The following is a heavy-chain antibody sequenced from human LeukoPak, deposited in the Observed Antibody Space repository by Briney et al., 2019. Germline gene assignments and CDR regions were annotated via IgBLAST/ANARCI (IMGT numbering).Heavy chain of an antibody. D-gene: IGHD1-14*01. CDR3: ARDRSSYFDY. Sequence: PSETLSLTCTVSGGSISSNNYYWGWIRQPPGKGLEWIGSIYNGGSTYYNPSLKSRVTISVDTSKNQFALKLSSVTAADTAVYYCARDRSSYFDYWGQGTLVTVSS. V-gene: IGHV4-39*01. CDR2: IYNGGST. CDR1: GGSISSNNYY. J-gene: IGHJ4*02.